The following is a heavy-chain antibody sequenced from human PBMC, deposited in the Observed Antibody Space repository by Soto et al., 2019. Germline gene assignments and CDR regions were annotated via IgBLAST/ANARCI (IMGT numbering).Heavy chain of an antibody. CDR3: AKNGQPPYYYYGMDV. V-gene: IGHV1-18*01. J-gene: IGHJ6*02. Sequence: QGQLVQSGAEVKKPGASVKVSCKASGYTFTRYGISWVRQAPGQGLEWMGWISGYNGDTNYAQKFQGRVTMTIDTSTSTAYRERRSLTSDDTAVYYCAKNGQPPYYYYGMDVWGQGTTVTVSS. CDR1: GYTFTRYG. CDR2: ISGYNGDT. D-gene: IGHD2-8*01.